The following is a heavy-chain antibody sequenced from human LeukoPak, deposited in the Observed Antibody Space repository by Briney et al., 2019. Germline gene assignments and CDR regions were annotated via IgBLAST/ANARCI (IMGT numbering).Heavy chain of an antibody. CDR3: ARAYSSGWFPHFGDY. CDR2: IIPIFGTA. Sequence: ASVKVSCKASGGTFISYAISWMRQAPGQGLEWMGGIIPIFGTANYAQKFQGRVTITADESTSTAYMELSSLRSEDTAVYYCARAYSSGWFPHFGDYWGQGTLVTVSS. CDR1: GGTFISYA. V-gene: IGHV1-69*13. J-gene: IGHJ4*02. D-gene: IGHD6-19*01.